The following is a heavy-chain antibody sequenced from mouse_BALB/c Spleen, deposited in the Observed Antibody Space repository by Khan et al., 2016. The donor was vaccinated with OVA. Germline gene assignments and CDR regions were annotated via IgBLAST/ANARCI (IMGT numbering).Heavy chain of an antibody. V-gene: IGHV1-20*02. CDR1: GYSFTGYF. CDR3: ARKNGSDFDY. D-gene: IGHD1-1*01. CDR2: INPHIGET. J-gene: IGHJ2*01. Sequence: VQLKQSGPELVKPGASVKISCKASGYSFTGYFMNWVMQSHGKSLEWIGRINPHIGETLYNQQFKGKATLTVDESSSTAHMELRSLASEDSAVYYCARKNGSDFDYWGQGTTLTVSS.